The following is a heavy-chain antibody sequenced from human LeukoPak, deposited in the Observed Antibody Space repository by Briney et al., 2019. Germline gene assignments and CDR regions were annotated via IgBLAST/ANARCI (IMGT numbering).Heavy chain of an antibody. CDR2: IIPIFGTA. CDR3: ARRYYCSGGSCYSVIIVGAFDI. Sequence: SVKVSCKASVATFSSYAISWVRRAPGHGLEWMGGIIPIFGTANYAQKFQGRVTITTDESTSTANMELSSLRSEDTAVYYCARRYYCSGGSCYSVIIVGAFDIWGQGTMVTVSS. V-gene: IGHV1-69*05. D-gene: IGHD2-15*01. CDR1: VATFSSYA. J-gene: IGHJ3*02.